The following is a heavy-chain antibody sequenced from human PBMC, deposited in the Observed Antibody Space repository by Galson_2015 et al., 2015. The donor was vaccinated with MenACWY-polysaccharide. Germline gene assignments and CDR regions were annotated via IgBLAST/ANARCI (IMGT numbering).Heavy chain of an antibody. CDR3: ARGHCGLDF. Sequence: SLRLGCAASGFTFNIYWMSWVRQGPGQGLEWVADIKRDESEKYDVDSVRVRFSISRDNPKKSLYLQMNSLKHEYKAVYSCARGHCGLDFWGQGTPVTVSS. V-gene: IGHV3-7*03. CDR2: IKRDESEK. CDR1: GFTFNIYW. J-gene: IGHJ6*02.